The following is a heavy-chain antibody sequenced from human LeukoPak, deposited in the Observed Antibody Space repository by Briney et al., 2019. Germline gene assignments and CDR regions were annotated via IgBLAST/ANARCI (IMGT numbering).Heavy chain of an antibody. D-gene: IGHD6-13*01. CDR2: IIPIFGTA. V-gene: IGHV1-69*05. Sequence: SVKVSCKASGGTFSSYAISWVRQAPGQGLEWMGRIIPIFGTANYAQKFQGRVTITTDESTSKAYMELSSLRSEDTAVYYCAREQQLVQAYYYYYMDVWGKGTTVTVSS. CDR1: GGTFSSYA. J-gene: IGHJ6*03. CDR3: AREQQLVQAYYYYYMDV.